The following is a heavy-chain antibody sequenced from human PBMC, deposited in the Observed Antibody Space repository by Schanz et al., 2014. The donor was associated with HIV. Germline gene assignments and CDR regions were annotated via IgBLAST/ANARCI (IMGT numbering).Heavy chain of an antibody. V-gene: IGHV3-74*01. CDR2: INSDGSST. CDR3: ARDGGDYDFWSGLVYSMDV. Sequence: EVQVVESGGGLVQPGGSLRLSCAGSGFTFSSYWMHWVRQAPGKGLVWVSRINSDGSSTNYADSVKGRFTISRDNAKNTLYLQMNSLRAEDTAVYYCARDGGDYDFWSGLVYSMDVWGRGTTVTVSS. CDR1: GFTFSSYW. D-gene: IGHD3-3*01. J-gene: IGHJ6*02.